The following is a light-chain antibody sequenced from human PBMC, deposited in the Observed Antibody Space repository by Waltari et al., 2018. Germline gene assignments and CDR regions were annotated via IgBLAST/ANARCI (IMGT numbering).Light chain of an antibody. CDR3: QQYSATPPT. J-gene: IGKJ1*01. CDR2: WAS. Sequence: DIVMTQSPDSLAVSLGERATINYKSSQSVISSFNNKNYLTWFQQKAGEPPKLLIYWASTRDSGVPDRFSGSGSGTDFTLTISGLQAEDVAVYYCQQYSATPPTFGQGTKVEIK. V-gene: IGKV4-1*01. CDR1: QSVISSFNNKNY.